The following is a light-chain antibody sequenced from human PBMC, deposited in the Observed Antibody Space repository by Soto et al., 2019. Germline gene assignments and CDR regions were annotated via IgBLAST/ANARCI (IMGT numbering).Light chain of an antibody. V-gene: IGLV2-14*01. J-gene: IGLJ2*01. Sequence: QSALTQPASVSGSPGQSITISCTGTSSDVGTYNYVSWYQQHPGKAPKLMIYDVSYRPSGVSDRFSDSKSGNTASLTISGLQAEDEADYYCSSYTSSSTSVVFGGGTKLTVL. CDR2: DVS. CDR3: SSYTSSSTSVV. CDR1: SSDVGTYNY.